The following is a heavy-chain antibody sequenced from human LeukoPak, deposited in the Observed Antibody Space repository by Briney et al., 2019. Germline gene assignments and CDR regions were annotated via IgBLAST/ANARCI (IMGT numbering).Heavy chain of an antibody. Sequence: SVKVSCKASGGTFSSYAISWVRQAPGQGLDWMGGIIPIFGTANYAQKFQGRVTITADESTSTAYMELSSLRSEDTAVYYCAREPAMIRGDRYFDYWGQGTLVIVSS. CDR1: GGTFSSYA. D-gene: IGHD3-10*01. CDR2: IIPIFGTA. J-gene: IGHJ4*02. CDR3: AREPAMIRGDRYFDY. V-gene: IGHV1-69*13.